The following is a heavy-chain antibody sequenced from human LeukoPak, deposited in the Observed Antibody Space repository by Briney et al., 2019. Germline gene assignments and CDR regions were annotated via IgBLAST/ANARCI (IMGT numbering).Heavy chain of an antibody. Sequence: GGSLRLSCAASGFTFSSYGMHWVRQAPGKGLEWVAVISYDGSNKYYADSVKGRFTISRDNSKNTLYLQMNSLRAEDTAVYYCARQPPQWLVPGGAFDIWGQGTMVTVSS. D-gene: IGHD6-19*01. CDR2: ISYDGSNK. CDR1: GFTFSSYG. V-gene: IGHV3-30*03. J-gene: IGHJ3*02. CDR3: ARQPPQWLVPGGAFDI.